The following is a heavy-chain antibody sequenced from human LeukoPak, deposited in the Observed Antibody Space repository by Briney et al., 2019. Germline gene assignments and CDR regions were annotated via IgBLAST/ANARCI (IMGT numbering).Heavy chain of an antibody. Sequence: GGSLRLACAASGFTFSSYGMHWVRQAPGKGLEWVAVIWYDGSNKYYADSVKGRFTISRDNSKNTLYLQMNSLRAEDTAVYYCARDYDYDILTGYYAYYYYGMDVWGQGTTVTVSS. J-gene: IGHJ6*02. CDR2: IWYDGSNK. V-gene: IGHV3-33*01. D-gene: IGHD3-9*01. CDR3: ARDYDYDILTGYYAYYYYGMDV. CDR1: GFTFSSYG.